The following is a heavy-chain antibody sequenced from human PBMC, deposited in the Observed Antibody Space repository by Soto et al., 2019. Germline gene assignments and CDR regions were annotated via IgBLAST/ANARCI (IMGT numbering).Heavy chain of an antibody. D-gene: IGHD6-19*01. Sequence: GASVQVSCKASGYTFTSYGMSWVGQAPGQGLEWMGWISAYNGNTNYAQKLQGRVTMTTDTSTSTAYMELSSLRSDDTAVYYCARAPPLLDSSGWYTLDYWGQGTLVTVSS. V-gene: IGHV1-18*01. J-gene: IGHJ4*02. CDR1: GYTFTSYG. CDR3: ARAPPLLDSSGWYTLDY. CDR2: ISAYNGNT.